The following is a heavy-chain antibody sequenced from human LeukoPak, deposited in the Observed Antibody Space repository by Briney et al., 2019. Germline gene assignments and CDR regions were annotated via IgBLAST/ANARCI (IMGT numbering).Heavy chain of an antibody. CDR3: AKGGVGTSLQPFDY. J-gene: IGHJ4*02. D-gene: IGHD2-8*01. V-gene: IGHV3-23*01. CDR2: ISGTGGST. CDR1: GFAFSSYA. Sequence: GGSLRLSCAASGFAFSSYAMSWVRQAPGKGREWVSGISGTGGSTYYGDSVKGRFTISRDNSKNTLYLQMNSQRAEDTAVYYCAKGGVGTSLQPFDYWGQGTLVTVSS.